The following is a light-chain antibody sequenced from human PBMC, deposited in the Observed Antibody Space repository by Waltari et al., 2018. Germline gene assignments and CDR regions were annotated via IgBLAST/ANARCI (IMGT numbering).Light chain of an antibody. CDR1: QTISSN. J-gene: IGKJ1*01. Sequence: ETVMTQSPVTLSVSPGERATLSCRASQTISSNLAWYQQKPGQAPRLLIYGASTRATGIPARFSGSGSGTEFTLTISSLQSEDCAVYYCQQYNNWPPGTFGPGTKVEIK. CDR2: GAS. V-gene: IGKV3-15*01. CDR3: QQYNNWPPGT.